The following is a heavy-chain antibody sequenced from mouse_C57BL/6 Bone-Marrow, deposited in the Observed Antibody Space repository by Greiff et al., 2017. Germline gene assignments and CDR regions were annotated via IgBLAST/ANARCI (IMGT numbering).Heavy chain of an antibody. CDR1: GYTFTSYW. CDR2: IDPSDSET. J-gene: IGHJ3*01. D-gene: IGHD2-5*01. CDR3: ARGGYSNYLAWFAY. Sequence: QVQLQQPGAELVRPGSSVKLSCKASGYTFTSYWMHWVKQRPIQGLEWIGNIDPSDSETHYNQKFKDKATLTVDKSSSTAYMQLSSLTSEDSAVYYGARGGYSNYLAWFAYWGQGTLVTVSA. V-gene: IGHV1-52*01.